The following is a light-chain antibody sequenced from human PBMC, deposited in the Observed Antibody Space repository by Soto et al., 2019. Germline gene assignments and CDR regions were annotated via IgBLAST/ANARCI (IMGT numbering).Light chain of an antibody. CDR2: KAS. V-gene: IGKV1-5*03. Sequence: DIQMTQSPSTLSASVGDRVTITCRASESISSRLAWYQQKPGKAPKLLIYKASNLESGVPSRFSGSGSGTEFTLTISSRQPDDFAAYDCQQYKSYSRTFGQGTKVDIK. CDR3: QQYKSYSRT. J-gene: IGKJ1*01. CDR1: ESISSR.